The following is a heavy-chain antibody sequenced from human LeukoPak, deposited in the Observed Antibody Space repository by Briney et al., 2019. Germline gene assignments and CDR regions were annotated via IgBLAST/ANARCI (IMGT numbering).Heavy chain of an antibody. J-gene: IGHJ4*02. CDR3: ARQDAGSYFHFDS. Sequence: PSETLSLTCTVSGGSMSISSHYWGWIRQSPGKGLEWMGSVYYSGKTYDNPSFKSRVTMSSESSKNQFSLRLSAVTAADTAVYYCARQDAGSYFHFDSWGQGNVVIVSS. CDR2: VYYSGKT. CDR1: GGSMSISSHY. D-gene: IGHD3-10*01. V-gene: IGHV4-39*01.